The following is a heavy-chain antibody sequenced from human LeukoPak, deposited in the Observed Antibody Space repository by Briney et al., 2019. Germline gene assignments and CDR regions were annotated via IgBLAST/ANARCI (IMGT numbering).Heavy chain of an antibody. Sequence: SDTLPLTCAVSGYSISSSNWWGWIRQPPGKGLEGIGYIYYTWSTYYNPSLKRRVTMSVDTSKHQFSLKLSSVTAVDTAVYYCARADVLGFDIWGQGTMVTVPS. CDR1: GYSISSSNW. CDR3: ARADVLGFDI. J-gene: IGHJ3*02. CDR2: IYYTWST. V-gene: IGHV4-28*03. D-gene: IGHD3-16*01.